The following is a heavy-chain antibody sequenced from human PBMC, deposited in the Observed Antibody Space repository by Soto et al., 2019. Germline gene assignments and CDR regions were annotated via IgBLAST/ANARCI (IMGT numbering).Heavy chain of an antibody. Sequence: GASVKVSCKASGYTFTSYGISWVRQAPGQGLEWMGWISAYNGNTNYAQKLQGRVTMTTDTSTSTAYMELRSLRSDDTAVYYCARCDLSAYYYDSSAIEDAFDIWGQGTMVTVSS. D-gene: IGHD3-22*01. V-gene: IGHV1-18*01. CDR1: GYTFTSYG. J-gene: IGHJ3*02. CDR2: ISAYNGNT. CDR3: ARCDLSAYYYDSSAIEDAFDI.